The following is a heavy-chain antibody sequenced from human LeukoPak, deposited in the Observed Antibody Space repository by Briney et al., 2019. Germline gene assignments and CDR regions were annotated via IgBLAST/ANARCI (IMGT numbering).Heavy chain of an antibody. CDR2: INPNTGGT. J-gene: IGHJ6*03. V-gene: IGHV1-2*02. D-gene: IGHD1-26*01. CDR3: ARGGPVGPITYHYYYYYMDV. CDR1: GYSFSGHY. Sequence: ASVKVSCKASGYSFSGHYMHWVRQAPGQGLEWLGWINPNTGGTKFAQKFQGRVTMTRDTSISTAYMALSRLRSDDTAVYYCARGGPVGPITYHYYYYYMDVWGKGTTVTVSS.